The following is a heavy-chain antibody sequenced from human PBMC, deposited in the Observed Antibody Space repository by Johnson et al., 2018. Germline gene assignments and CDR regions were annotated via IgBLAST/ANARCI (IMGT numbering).Heavy chain of an antibody. CDR3: ARDPRYCSGGSCYSSYYYGMDV. J-gene: IGHJ6*02. V-gene: IGHV3-48*02. CDR2: ISSSSSMI. D-gene: IGHD2-15*01. Sequence: QLVESGGGLVQPGGSLRLSCAASGFTFSSYSMNWVRQAPGKGLEWVSYISSSSSMIYYADSVKCRFTISRDNAKNSLYLQMNSLRDEDTAVYYCARDPRYCSGGSCYSSYYYGMDVWGQGTTVTVSS. CDR1: GFTFSSYS.